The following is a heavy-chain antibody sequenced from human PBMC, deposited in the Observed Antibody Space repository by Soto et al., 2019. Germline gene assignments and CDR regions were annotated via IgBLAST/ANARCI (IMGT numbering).Heavy chain of an antibody. Sequence: SLRLSCAASGLSFSSYDMQWVRQAPGMALEWVALISYDGTKENYADSVRGRFTISRDNSKNTLYMQMNSLRVDDTALYYCARGHMVRGFIDGNWFDPWGQGTLVTVSS. CDR1: GLSFSSYD. CDR3: ARGHMVRGFIDGNWFDP. J-gene: IGHJ5*02. V-gene: IGHV3-33*05. D-gene: IGHD3-10*01. CDR2: ISYDGTKE.